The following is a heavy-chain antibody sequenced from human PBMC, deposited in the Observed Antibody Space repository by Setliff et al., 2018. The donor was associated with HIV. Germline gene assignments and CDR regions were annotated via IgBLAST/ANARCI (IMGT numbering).Heavy chain of an antibody. CDR3: ARILVAAAGTGFDP. Sequence: PSETLSLTCAVSGGSISSSNWWSWVRQPPGKGLEWIGDIYHSGSANYNPSLKSRVIISIDKSKNKFSLKVSSVTAADTAVYYCARILVAAAGTGFDPWGQGILVTVSS. J-gene: IGHJ5*02. D-gene: IGHD6-13*01. CDR1: GGSISSSNW. CDR2: IYHSGSA. V-gene: IGHV4-4*02.